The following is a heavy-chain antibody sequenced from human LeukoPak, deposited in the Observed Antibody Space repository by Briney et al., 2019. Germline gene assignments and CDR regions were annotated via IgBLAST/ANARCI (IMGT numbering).Heavy chain of an antibody. V-gene: IGHV3-23*01. CDR3: AKGKDSSGWYVSFNWFDP. CDR1: GFTFSSYA. Sequence: GRSLRLSCAASGFTFSSYAMSWVRQAPGKGLEWVSAISGSGGSTYYADSVKGRFTISRDNSKNTLYLQMNSLRAEDTAVYYCAKGKDSSGWYVSFNWFDPWGQGTLVTVSS. D-gene: IGHD6-19*01. CDR2: ISGSGGST. J-gene: IGHJ5*02.